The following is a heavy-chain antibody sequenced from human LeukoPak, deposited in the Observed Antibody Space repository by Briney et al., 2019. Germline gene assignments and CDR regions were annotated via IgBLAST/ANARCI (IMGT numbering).Heavy chain of an antibody. CDR1: GFTVSSNY. V-gene: IGHV3-66*01. J-gene: IGHJ3*02. CDR3: ARDRVYYDSSGYESADAFDI. Sequence: GGSLRLSCAASGFTVSSNYMSWVRQAPGKGLEWVSVIYSGGSTYYADSVKGRFTISRDNSKNTLYLQMNSLRAEDTAVYYCARDRVYYDSSGYESADAFDIWGQGTMVTVSS. D-gene: IGHD3-22*01. CDR2: IYSGGST.